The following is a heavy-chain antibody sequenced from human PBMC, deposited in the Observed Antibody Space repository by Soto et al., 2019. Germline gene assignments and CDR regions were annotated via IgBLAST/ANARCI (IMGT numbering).Heavy chain of an antibody. D-gene: IGHD2-15*01. CDR3: VRDSRTGCSSINCYMH. CDR2: IWHTGRP. CDR1: GDSLTNNHW. J-gene: IGHJ4*02. V-gene: IGHV4-4*02. Sequence: QLQLRESGPGLVQPSGTLSLTCDVSGDSLTNNHWWSWVLQAPGKGLEWIGEIWHTGRPNYNPSLKSRVAISIDTSKNQFSLKLSSVTAADTAVYYCVRDSRTGCSSINCYMHWGQGTLVTVSS.